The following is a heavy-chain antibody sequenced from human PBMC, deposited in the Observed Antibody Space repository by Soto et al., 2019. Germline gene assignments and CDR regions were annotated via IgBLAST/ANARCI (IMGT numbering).Heavy chain of an antibody. CDR3: ARRLGSYYYAMDV. D-gene: IGHD3-16*01. Sequence: ASVKLSCKASAYTFNTSGISWVRQAPGQGLEWMGWISTYNVNTNYAQKLQDRITMTIDTSTTTAYMELRSLRSDDTAVYYCARRLGSYYYAMDVWGQGTTVTGFS. J-gene: IGHJ6*02. CDR2: ISTYNVNT. CDR1: AYTFNTSG. V-gene: IGHV1-18*01.